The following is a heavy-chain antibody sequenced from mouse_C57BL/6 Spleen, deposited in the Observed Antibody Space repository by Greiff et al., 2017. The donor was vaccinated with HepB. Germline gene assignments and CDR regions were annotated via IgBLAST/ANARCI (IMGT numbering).Heavy chain of an antibody. V-gene: IGHV3-6*01. CDR3: ARENYDGYYGFAY. D-gene: IGHD2-3*01. CDR1: GYSITSGYY. J-gene: IGHJ3*01. Sequence: DVQLQESGPGLVKPSQSLSLTCSVTGYSITSGYYWTWIRQFPGNKLEWMGYISYDGSTNYNPSLKNRISITRDTSKNQFFLKLKSVTTEDTATYYCARENYDGYYGFAYWGQRTLVTVSA. CDR2: ISYDGST.